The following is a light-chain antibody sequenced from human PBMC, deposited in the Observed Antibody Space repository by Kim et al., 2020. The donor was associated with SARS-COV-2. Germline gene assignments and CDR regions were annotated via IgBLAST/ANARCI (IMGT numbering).Light chain of an antibody. Sequence: LSTGERATLSCRASQSVSSSYLAWYQQKPGQAPRLLSYGASSRATGIPDRFSGSGSGTDFTLTISRLEPEDFAVYYCQQYGSSSYTFGQGTKLEI. CDR1: QSVSSSY. J-gene: IGKJ2*01. CDR3: QQYGSSSYT. V-gene: IGKV3-20*01. CDR2: GAS.